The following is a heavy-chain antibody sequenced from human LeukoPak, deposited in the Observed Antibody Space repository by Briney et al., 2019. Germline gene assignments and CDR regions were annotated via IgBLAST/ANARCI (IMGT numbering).Heavy chain of an antibody. J-gene: IGHJ4*02. CDR1: QVSLSTGGMH. CDR3: ARMVISSYYFDY. V-gene: IGHV2-70*04. CDR2: IDWDDDK. D-gene: IGHD3-16*02. Sequence: SGPTLVNPTQTRTLTCTFSQVSLSTGGMHVSWIRHPYGKALECLARIDWDDDKFYITSLKTRLTISKDTSKNQVVLTMTNMDPVDTATYYCARMVISSYYFDYWGQGTLVTVSS.